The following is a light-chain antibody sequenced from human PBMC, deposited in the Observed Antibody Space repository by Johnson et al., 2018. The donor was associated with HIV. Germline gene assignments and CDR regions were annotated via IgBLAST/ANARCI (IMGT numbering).Light chain of an antibody. Sequence: QSVLTQPPSVSAAPGQKVTISCSGSSSNIGNNYVSWYQQLPGTAPKLLIYENTKRPSGIPDRFSGSKSGTSATLGITGLQTGDEADYYCGTWDSSLSAHYVFGTGTKLTVL. CDR1: SSNIGNNY. CDR2: ENT. V-gene: IGLV1-51*02. CDR3: GTWDSSLSAHYV. J-gene: IGLJ1*01.